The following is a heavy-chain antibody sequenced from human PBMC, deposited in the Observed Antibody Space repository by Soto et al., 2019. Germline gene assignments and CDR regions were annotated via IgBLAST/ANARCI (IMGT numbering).Heavy chain of an antibody. CDR1: GFTFSNAW. CDR2: IKGKTDGGTT. J-gene: IGHJ4*02. Sequence: PGGSLRLSCAASGFTFSNAWMNWVRQAPGKGLEWVGRIKGKTDGGTTDYAAPVKGRFTISRDDSKNTLYLQMNSLKTEDTAVYYCTTDPYYDFWSGYFPFDYWGQGTLVTVSS. CDR3: TTDPYYDFWSGYFPFDY. V-gene: IGHV3-15*07. D-gene: IGHD3-3*01.